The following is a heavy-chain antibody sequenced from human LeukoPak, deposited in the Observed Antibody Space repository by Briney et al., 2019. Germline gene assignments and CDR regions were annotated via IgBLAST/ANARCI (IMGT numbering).Heavy chain of an antibody. D-gene: IGHD4-11*01. CDR1: GFTFSSYG. Sequence: AGGSLRLSCAASGFTFSSYGMHWGRQAPGKGLEWEAVIWYDGSNKYYAHSVQGRFTISRDNSKNTLYLQMNSLRAEDTAVYYCATSGGDDYGNLDYWGQGTLVTVSS. CDR3: ATSGGDDYGNLDY. J-gene: IGHJ4*02. CDR2: IWYDGSNK. V-gene: IGHV3-33*01.